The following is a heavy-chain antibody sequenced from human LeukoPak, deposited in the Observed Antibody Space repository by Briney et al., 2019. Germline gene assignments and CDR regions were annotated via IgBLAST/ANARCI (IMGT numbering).Heavy chain of an antibody. CDR3: AKDLCSGGSCYSDY. J-gene: IGHJ4*02. D-gene: IGHD2-15*01. V-gene: IGHV3-30*18. CDR1: GFTFSSYG. Sequence: PGRSLRFSCAASGFTFSSYGMHWVRQAPGKGLEWVAVISYDGSNKYYADSVKGRFTISRDNSKNTLYLQMNSLRAEDTAVYYCAKDLCSGGSCYSDYWGQGTLVTVSS. CDR2: ISYDGSNK.